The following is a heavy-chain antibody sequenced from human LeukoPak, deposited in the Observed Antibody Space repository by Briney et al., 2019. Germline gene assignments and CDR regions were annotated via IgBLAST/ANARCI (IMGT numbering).Heavy chain of an antibody. D-gene: IGHD3-22*01. V-gene: IGHV4-34*01. CDR2: INHSGST. CDR3: ARDVYYYDSSGYYLFDY. CDR1: GFTFSSYG. Sequence: GSLRLSCAASGFTFSSYGMSWVRQAPGKGLEWIGEINHSGSTNYNPSLKSRVTISVDTSKNQFSLKLSSVTAADTAVYYCARDVYYYDSSGYYLFDYWGQGTLVTVSS. J-gene: IGHJ4*02.